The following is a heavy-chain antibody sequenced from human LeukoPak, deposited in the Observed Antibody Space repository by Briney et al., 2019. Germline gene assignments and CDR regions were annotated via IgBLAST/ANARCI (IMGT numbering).Heavy chain of an antibody. CDR2: VNPSGDST. CDR1: GYTLIRYY. CDR3: ARVVINLRYFDY. J-gene: IGHJ4*02. D-gene: IGHD4-23*01. V-gene: IGHV1-46*01. Sequence: ASVKVSCKASGYTLIRYYIHWVRQAPGQGLEWMGIVNPSGDSTNYAQKFQGRVTMTRDTSTSTVYMELSSLRSEDTAVYYCARVVINLRYFDYWGQGTLVTVSS.